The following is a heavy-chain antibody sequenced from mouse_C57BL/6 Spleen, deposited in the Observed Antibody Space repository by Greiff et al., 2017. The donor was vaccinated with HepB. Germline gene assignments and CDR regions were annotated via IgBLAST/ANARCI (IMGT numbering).Heavy chain of an antibody. V-gene: IGHV1-42*01. CDR3: ARMSWDVFAY. Sequence: EVQLQQSGPELVKPGASVKISCKASGYSFTGYYMNWVKQSPEKSLEWIGEINPSTGGTTYNQKFKAKATLTVDKSSSTAYMQLKSLTSEDSAVYYCARMSWDVFAYWGQGTLVTVSA. J-gene: IGHJ3*01. D-gene: IGHD4-1*01. CDR2: INPSTGGT. CDR1: GYSFTGYY.